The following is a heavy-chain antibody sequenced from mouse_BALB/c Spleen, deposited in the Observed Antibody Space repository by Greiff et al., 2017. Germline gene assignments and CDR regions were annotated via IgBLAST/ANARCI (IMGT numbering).Heavy chain of an antibody. J-gene: IGHJ2*01. D-gene: IGHD1-1*01. CDR1: GYTFTDYV. CDR2: IYPGSGST. V-gene: IGHV1-77*01. CDR3: ARGGLLLRLVYFDY. Sequence: QVTLKESGPELVKPGASVKMSCKASGYTFTDYVISWVKQRTGQGLEWIGEIYPGSGSTYYNEKFKGKATLTADKSSNTAYMQLSSLTSEDSAVYFCARGGLLLRLVYFDYWGQGTTLTVSS.